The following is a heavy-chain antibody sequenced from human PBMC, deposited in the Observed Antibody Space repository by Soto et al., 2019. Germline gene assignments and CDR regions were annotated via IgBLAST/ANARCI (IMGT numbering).Heavy chain of an antibody. J-gene: IGHJ3*02. D-gene: IGHD1-26*01. V-gene: IGHV3-7*05. CDR1: GFTFSSYW. CDR2: IKQDGSEK. CDR3: ARDRPWWELPPGDAFDI. Sequence: LRLSCAASGFTFSSYWMSWVRQAPGKGLEWVANIKQDGSEKYYVDSVKGRFTISRDNAKNSLYLQMNSLRAEDTAVYYCARDRPWWELPPGDAFDIWGQGTMVTVSS.